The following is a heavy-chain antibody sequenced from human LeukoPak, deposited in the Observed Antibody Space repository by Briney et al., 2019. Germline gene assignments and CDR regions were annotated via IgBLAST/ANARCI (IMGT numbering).Heavy chain of an antibody. V-gene: IGHV1-18*01. CDR2: ISTYNGNT. CDR3: ARDRYYDSSGPFDY. J-gene: IGHJ4*02. Sequence: ASVKVSCKASGYTFTTYAISGVRQAPGQGLEWMGWISTYNGNTNYAQKLQGRVTMTTDTSTSTAYMELRSLRSDDTAVYYCARDRYYDSSGPFDYWGQGTLVTVSS. CDR1: GYTFTTYA. D-gene: IGHD3-22*01.